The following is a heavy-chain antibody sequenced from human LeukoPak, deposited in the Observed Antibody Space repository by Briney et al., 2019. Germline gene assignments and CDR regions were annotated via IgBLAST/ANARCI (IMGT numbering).Heavy chain of an antibody. CDR3: ARVIGYSYGVYYYGMDV. J-gene: IGHJ6*04. CDR1: RFTFSSYE. CDR2: ISSSGSTI. V-gene: IGHV3-48*03. Sequence: PPGGSLRLSCAASRFTFSSYEMNWVRQAPGKGLEWVSYISSSGSTIYYADSVKGRFTISRDNAKNSLYLQMNSLRAEDTAVYYCARVIGYSYGVYYYGMDVWGKGTTVTVSS. D-gene: IGHD5-18*01.